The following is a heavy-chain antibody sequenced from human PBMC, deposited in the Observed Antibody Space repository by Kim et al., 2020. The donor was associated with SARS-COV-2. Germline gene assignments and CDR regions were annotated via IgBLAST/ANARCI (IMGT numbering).Heavy chain of an antibody. J-gene: IGHJ4*02. D-gene: IGHD3-10*01. Sequence: SETLSLTCTVSGGSISSGGYYWSWIRQHPGKGLEWIGYIYYSGSTYYNPSLKSRVTISVDTSKNQFSLKLSSVTAADTAVYYCASGRLDVGYYYGSGSYYNPISLAYWGQGTLATVS. CDR2: IYYSGST. CDR1: GGSISSGGYY. CDR3: ASGRLDVGYYYGSGSYYNPISLAY. V-gene: IGHV4-31*03.